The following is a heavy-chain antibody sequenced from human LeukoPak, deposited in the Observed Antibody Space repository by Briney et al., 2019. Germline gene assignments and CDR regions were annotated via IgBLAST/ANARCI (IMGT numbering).Heavy chain of an antibody. D-gene: IGHD3-22*01. J-gene: IGHJ6*02. Sequence: PGGSLRLSCVASGFTFTKCAMSWIRQPPGKGLEWIGEINHSGSTNYNPSLKSRVTISVDTSKNQFSLKLSSVTAADTAVYYCARGSYDSSGHYGMDVWGQGTTVTVSS. CDR3: ARGSYDSSGHYGMDV. CDR1: GFTFTKCA. CDR2: INHSGST. V-gene: IGHV4-34*01.